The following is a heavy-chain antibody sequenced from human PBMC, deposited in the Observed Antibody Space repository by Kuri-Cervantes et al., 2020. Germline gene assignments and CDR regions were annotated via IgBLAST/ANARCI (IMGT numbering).Heavy chain of an antibody. CDR2: ISSSSSYI. CDR3: ARDLDGGSGGNTPEYYYGMDV. Sequence: GESLKISCAASGFTFSSYSMNWVRQAPGKGLEWVSSISSSSSYIYYADSVKGRFTISRDNAKNSLYLQMNSLRAEDTAVYYCARDLDGGSGGNTPEYYYGMDVWGQGTMVTVSS. D-gene: IGHD2-15*01. J-gene: IGHJ6*02. CDR1: GFTFSSYS. V-gene: IGHV3-21*01.